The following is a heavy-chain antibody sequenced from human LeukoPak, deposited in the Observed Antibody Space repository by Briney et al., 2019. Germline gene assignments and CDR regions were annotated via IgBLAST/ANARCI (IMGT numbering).Heavy chain of an antibody. CDR3: ARDLGLREGVGWFGELSPVA. Sequence: SQTLSLTXTVSGGSISSGSYYWSWIRQPAGEGLEWIGRIYTSGSTNYNPSLKSRVTISVDTSNNQFSLKLSSVTAADTAVYYCARDLGLREGVGWFGELSPVAWGQGTLVTVSS. CDR1: GGSISSGSYY. D-gene: IGHD3-10*01. V-gene: IGHV4-61*02. J-gene: IGHJ5*02. CDR2: IYTSGST.